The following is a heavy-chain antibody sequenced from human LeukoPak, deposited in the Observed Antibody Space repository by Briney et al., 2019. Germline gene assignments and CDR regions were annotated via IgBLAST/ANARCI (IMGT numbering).Heavy chain of an antibody. CDR2: IYSTGST. Sequence: YPSETLSLTCTVSGGSISSYYWSWIRQPAGKGLEWIGRIYSTGSTNYNPSLKSRVTMSVDTSKNQFSLRLRSVTAADTAVYYCARQIASAGTAGSDFWGQGALVTVSS. V-gene: IGHV4-4*07. CDR1: GGSISSYY. D-gene: IGHD6-13*01. CDR3: ARQIASAGTAGSDF. J-gene: IGHJ4*02.